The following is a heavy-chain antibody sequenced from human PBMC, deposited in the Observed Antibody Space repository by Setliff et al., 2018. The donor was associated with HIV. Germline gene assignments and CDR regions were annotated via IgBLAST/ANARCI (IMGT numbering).Heavy chain of an antibody. D-gene: IGHD3-10*01. V-gene: IGHV1-69*06. CDR2: NILKLSTS. CDR1: GGSFNSAA. CDR3: AKMQRNNHYGGADVS. J-gene: IGHJ5*02. Sequence: SCKPSGGSFNSAAINWVRQAPGQGLEWMGGNILKLSTSNSAEKFRGRVTFTADRSTNTAFMELSGLRSDDTAMYFCAKMQRNNHYGGADVSWGQGTLVTVSS.